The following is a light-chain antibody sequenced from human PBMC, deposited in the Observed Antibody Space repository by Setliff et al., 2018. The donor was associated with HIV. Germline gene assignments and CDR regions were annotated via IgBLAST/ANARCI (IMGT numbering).Light chain of an antibody. Sequence: QSVLTQPASVSGSPGQSITISCTGTSSDVGTYNFVSWYQQHPGKAPKLMIYEGSKRPSGVSNRFFGSKSGYTAPLTISGLQADDEADYYCSSYTTSTTYVFGTGTKVTVL. CDR1: SSDVGTYNF. CDR2: EGS. CDR3: SSYTTSTTYV. V-gene: IGLV2-14*02. J-gene: IGLJ1*01.